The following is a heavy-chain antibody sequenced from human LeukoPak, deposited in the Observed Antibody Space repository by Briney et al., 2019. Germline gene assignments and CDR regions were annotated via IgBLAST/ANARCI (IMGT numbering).Heavy chain of an antibody. CDR1: GYTFTGYY. J-gene: IGHJ4*02. CDR2: INPNSGGT. V-gene: IGHV1-2*02. D-gene: IGHD6-19*01. CDR3: ARGIAVAAFFDY. Sequence: ASVKVPCKASGYTFTGYYMHWVRQAPGQGLEWMGWINPNSGGTNYAQKFQGRVTMTRDTSISTAYMELSRLRSDDTAVYYCARGIAVAAFFDYWGQGTLVTVSS.